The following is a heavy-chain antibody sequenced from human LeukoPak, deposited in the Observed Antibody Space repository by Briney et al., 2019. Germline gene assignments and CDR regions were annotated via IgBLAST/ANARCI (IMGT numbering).Heavy chain of an antibody. V-gene: IGHV3-30*03. Sequence: GRSLRLSCAASGFTFSSYGMHWVRQAPGKGLEWVAVISYDGTNKYYADSVKGRFTISRDNSKNTLYLQMNSLRAEDTAVYYCARGSIVGARVVGDYWGQGTLVTVSS. CDR2: ISYDGTNK. D-gene: IGHD1-26*01. CDR3: ARGSIVGARVVGDY. J-gene: IGHJ4*02. CDR1: GFTFSSYG.